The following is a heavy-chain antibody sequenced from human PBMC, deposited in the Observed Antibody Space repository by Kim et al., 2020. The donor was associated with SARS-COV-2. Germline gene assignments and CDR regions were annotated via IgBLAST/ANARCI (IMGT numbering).Heavy chain of an antibody. CDR1: GDSVSSNSAA. Sequence: SQTLSLTCAISGDSVSSNSAAWNWIRQSPSRGLEWLGRTYYRSKWYNNYAVSVKSRITINPDTSKNQFSLQLNSVTPEDTAVYYCARDSMVRGVGDFDYWGQGTLVTVSS. CDR2: TYYRSKWYN. V-gene: IGHV6-1*01. J-gene: IGHJ4*02. D-gene: IGHD3-10*01. CDR3: ARDSMVRGVGDFDY.